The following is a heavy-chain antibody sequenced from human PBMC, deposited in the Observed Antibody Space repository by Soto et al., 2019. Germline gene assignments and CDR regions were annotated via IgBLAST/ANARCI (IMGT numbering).Heavy chain of an antibody. J-gene: IGHJ5*02. D-gene: IGHD5-18*01. V-gene: IGHV1-69*01. CDR2: IIPNFGTA. CDR3: AKFRGGYCYGYNWFDP. CDR1: GGTFSSYA. Sequence: QVQLVQSGAEVKKPGSSVKVSCTASGGTFSSYAISWVRQAPGQGLEWMGGIIPNFGTANYAQKFQGRVTITADESTSTADRELSTLRSQDTGVYYCAKFRGGYCYGYNWFDPWCHGTLVTVST.